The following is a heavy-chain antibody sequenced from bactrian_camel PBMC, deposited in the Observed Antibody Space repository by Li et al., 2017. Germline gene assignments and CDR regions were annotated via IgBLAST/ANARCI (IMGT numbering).Heavy chain of an antibody. CDR2: IDTDGTT. D-gene: IGHD6*01. CDR1: GYTYINYC. J-gene: IGHJ4*01. CDR3: AADSSDGNWYCEYEYKY. Sequence: VQLVESGGGSVQAGGSLRLSCAASGYTYINYCMGWFRQAPGKERERVAAIDTDGTTAYVDSVKGRFTISKDNVKDTLYLQMNSVRPDDSAMYFCAADSSDGNWYCEYEYKYWGQGTQVTVS. V-gene: IGHV3S53*01.